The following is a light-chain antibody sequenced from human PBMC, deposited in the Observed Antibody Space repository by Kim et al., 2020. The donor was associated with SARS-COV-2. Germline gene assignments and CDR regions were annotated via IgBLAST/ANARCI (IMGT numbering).Light chain of an antibody. V-gene: IGKV1-5*01. Sequence: AAVGDRVSSTCRASQNINRWLAWYQQKPGKAPKVLIYDASTVETGVPSRFSGSGSGTEFTLTISSLQPDDFATYYCQHHNTYPITFGQGTRLEIK. CDR2: DAS. CDR3: QHHNTYPIT. CDR1: QNINRW. J-gene: IGKJ5*01.